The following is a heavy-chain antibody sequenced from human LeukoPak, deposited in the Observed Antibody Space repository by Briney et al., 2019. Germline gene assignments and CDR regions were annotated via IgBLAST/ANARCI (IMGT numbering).Heavy chain of an antibody. Sequence: GGSLRLSCAASGFTFSSSWMSWVRQAPGKGLEWVANIIQDGSAQYYVDSVKGRFTISRDNADNSLYLQMNSLRAEDTAVYYCARDRLYYDFWSGYSDYWGQGTLVTVSS. V-gene: IGHV3-7*01. CDR1: GFTFSSSW. CDR2: IIQDGSAQ. J-gene: IGHJ4*02. CDR3: ARDRLYYDFWSGYSDY. D-gene: IGHD3-3*01.